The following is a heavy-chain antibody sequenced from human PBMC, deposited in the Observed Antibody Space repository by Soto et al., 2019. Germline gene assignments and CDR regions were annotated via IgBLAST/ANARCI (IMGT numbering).Heavy chain of an antibody. V-gene: IGHV4-59*01. CDR3: ARAVQGYSSSSRPYYYYYYGMDV. CDR1: GGSISSYY. D-gene: IGHD6-6*01. CDR2: IYYSGST. J-gene: IGHJ6*02. Sequence: QVQLQESGPGLVKPSETLSLTCTVSGGSISSYYWSWIRQPPGKGLEWIGYIYYSGSTNYNPSLKSRVTISVDTSKNQFSLKLSSVTAADTAVYYCARAVQGYSSSSRPYYYYYYGMDVWGQGTTVTVSS.